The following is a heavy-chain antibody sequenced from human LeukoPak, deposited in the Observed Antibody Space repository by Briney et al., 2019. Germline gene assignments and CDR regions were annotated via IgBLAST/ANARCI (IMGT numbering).Heavy chain of an antibody. D-gene: IGHD2-2*01. J-gene: IGHJ4*02. CDR2: IIPIFGTA. CDR3: ARWGEYCSSTSCPFDY. CDR1: GGTFSSYA. Sequence: SVKVSCRASGGTFSSYAISWVRQAPGQGLEWMGGIIPIFGTANYAQKFQGRVTITADESTSTAYMELSSLRSEDTAVYYCARWGEYCSSTSCPFDYWGQGTLVTVSS. V-gene: IGHV1-69*13.